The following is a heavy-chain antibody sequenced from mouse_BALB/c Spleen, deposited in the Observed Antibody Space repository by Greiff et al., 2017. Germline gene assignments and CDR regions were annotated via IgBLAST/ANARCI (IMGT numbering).Heavy chain of an antibody. V-gene: IGHV2-9*02. CDR3: ARGFTTATRAMDY. CDR2: IWAGGST. Sequence: QVQLQQSGPGLVAPSQSLSITCTVSGFSLTSYGVHWVRQPPGKGLEWLGVIWAGGSTNYNSALMSRLSISKDNSKSQVFLKMNSLQTDDTAMYYCARGFTTATRAMDYWGQGTSVTVSS. D-gene: IGHD1-2*01. CDR1: GFSLTSYG. J-gene: IGHJ4*01.